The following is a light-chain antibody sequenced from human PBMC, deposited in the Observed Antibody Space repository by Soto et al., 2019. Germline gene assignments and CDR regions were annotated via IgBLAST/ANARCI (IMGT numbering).Light chain of an antibody. J-gene: IGLJ1*01. CDR2: DGS. Sequence: QSALTQPASVSGSPGQSITISCTGTSSDVGAYNYVSWYQQHPGKLPKLMIYDGSDRPSGVSNRFSDSKSGNTASLTISGLQDEDEADYYCSSFTRRNSYVFGTGTKVTVL. V-gene: IGLV2-14*03. CDR1: SSDVGAYNY. CDR3: SSFTRRNSYV.